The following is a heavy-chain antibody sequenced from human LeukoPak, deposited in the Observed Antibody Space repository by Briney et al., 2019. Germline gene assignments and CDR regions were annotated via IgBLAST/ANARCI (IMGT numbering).Heavy chain of an antibody. V-gene: IGHV4-39*01. CDR3: ARQAITMIVGGVFDY. D-gene: IGHD3-22*01. CDR2: IYYSGSN. CDR1: GGSISSSSYY. J-gene: IGHJ4*02. Sequence: PSETLSLTCTVSGGSISSSSYYWGWIRQPPGKGLEWIGSIYYSGSNYYNPSLKSRVTISVDTSKNQFSLKLSSVTAADTAVYYCARQAITMIVGGVFDYWGQGTLVTVSS.